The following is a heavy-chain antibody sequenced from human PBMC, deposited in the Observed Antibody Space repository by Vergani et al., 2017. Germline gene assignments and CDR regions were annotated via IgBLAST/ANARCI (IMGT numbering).Heavy chain of an antibody. D-gene: IGHD2-15*01. CDR1: GFTVSSNY. V-gene: IGHV3-53*02. CDR3: ARDLVAPSPYYYYGMDV. CDR2: IYSGGST. Sequence: EVQLVETGGGLIQPGGSLRLSCAASGFTVSSNYMSWVRQAPGKGLEWVSVIYSGGSTYYADSVKGRFTISRDNSKNTLYLQMNSRRAEDTAVYYCARDLVAPSPYYYYGMDVWGQGTTVTVSS. J-gene: IGHJ6*02.